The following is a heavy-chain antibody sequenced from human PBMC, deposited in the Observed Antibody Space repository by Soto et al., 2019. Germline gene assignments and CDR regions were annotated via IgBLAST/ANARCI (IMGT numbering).Heavy chain of an antibody. D-gene: IGHD3-22*01. CDR3: ARGPSSGYYSPRFDY. V-gene: IGHV4-30-4*01. Sequence: QVQLQESGPGLVKPSQTLSLTCTVSGGSISSGDYYWSWIHQPPGKGLEWIGYIYYSGSTYYNPSLKSRVTISVDTSKNQFSLKLSSVTAADTAVYYCARGPSSGYYSPRFDYWGQGTLVTVSS. J-gene: IGHJ4*02. CDR1: GGSISSGDYY. CDR2: IYYSGST.